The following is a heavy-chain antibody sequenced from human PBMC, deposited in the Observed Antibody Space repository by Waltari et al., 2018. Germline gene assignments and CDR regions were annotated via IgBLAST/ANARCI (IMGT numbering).Heavy chain of an antibody. V-gene: IGHV3-66*02. CDR2: IYNDGST. Sequence: EVQLVESGGGLVKPGGSLRLSCAASGFTVSRNYMSWVRQAPGKGLEWVSIIYNDGSTYYADSVKGRFTISRDNSKNTLSLQMNSLRAEDTAVYYCARYCSSTSCSYAMDVWGQGTTVTVSS. CDR1: GFTVSRNY. CDR3: ARYCSSTSCSYAMDV. D-gene: IGHD2-2*01. J-gene: IGHJ6*02.